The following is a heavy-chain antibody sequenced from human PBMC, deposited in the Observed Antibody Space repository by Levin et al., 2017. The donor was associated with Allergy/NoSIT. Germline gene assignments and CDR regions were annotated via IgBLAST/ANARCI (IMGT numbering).Heavy chain of an antibody. CDR2: INHSGST. CDR1: GGSFSGYY. V-gene: IGHV4-34*01. Sequence: PSETLSLTCAVYGGSFSGYYWSWIRQPPGKGLEWIGEINHSGSTNYNPSLKSRVTISVDTSINQFSLKLSSMTAADTAVYYCAREWQSSWVYGMDVWGQGTTVTVSS. J-gene: IGHJ6*02. D-gene: IGHD5-12*01. CDR3: AREWQSSWVYGMDV.